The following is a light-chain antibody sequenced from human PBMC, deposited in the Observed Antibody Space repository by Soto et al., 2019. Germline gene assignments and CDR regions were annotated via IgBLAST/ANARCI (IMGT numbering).Light chain of an antibody. CDR2: EGS. CDR1: SSNVGTYNL. J-gene: IGLJ1*01. Sequence: QSVLTQPASVSGSPGQSITISCTGTSSNVGTYNLVSWYQQHSGKAPKLMIYEGSKRPSGVSNRFSGSKSGTTASLTISGLQAEDEADYYCCSYAGSSTYVFXTGTKGTVL. CDR3: CSYAGSSTYV. V-gene: IGLV2-23*01.